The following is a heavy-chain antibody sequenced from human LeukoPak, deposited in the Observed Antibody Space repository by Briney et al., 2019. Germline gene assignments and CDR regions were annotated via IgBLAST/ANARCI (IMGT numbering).Heavy chain of an antibody. D-gene: IGHD6-6*01. CDR3: ARDGGLAGYSSSSEAFDI. J-gene: IGHJ3*02. Sequence: PSETLSLTCTISGGSISSSIYYWGWIRQPPGKGLEWIGSIYYSESTYYNPSLKSRVTISVDTSKNQFSLKLSSVTAADTAVYYCARDGGLAGYSSSSEAFDIWGQGTMVTVSS. V-gene: IGHV4-39*07. CDR2: IYYSEST. CDR1: GGSISSSIYY.